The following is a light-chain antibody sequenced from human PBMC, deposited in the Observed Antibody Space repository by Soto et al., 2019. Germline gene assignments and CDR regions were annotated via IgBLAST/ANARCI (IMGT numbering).Light chain of an antibody. V-gene: IGLV2-14*01. CDR2: EVS. J-gene: IGLJ3*02. CDR3: SSYASSSTWV. CDR1: SSDVGDYNY. Sequence: QSVLTQPASVSGSPGQSITLSCTGTSSDVGDYNYVSWYQQHPGKAPRLIIYEVSYRPSGVANRFSGSKSGNTASLTISGLQAEDAADYYCSSYASSSTWVFGGGTKLTVL.